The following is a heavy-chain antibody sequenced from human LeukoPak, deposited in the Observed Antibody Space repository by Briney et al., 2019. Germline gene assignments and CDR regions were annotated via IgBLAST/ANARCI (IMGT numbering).Heavy chain of an antibody. CDR2: ISAYNGNT. CDR3: ARETGGNSDYYYYYMDV. CDR1: GGTFTSYG. V-gene: IGHV1-18*01. J-gene: IGHJ6*03. Sequence: ASVKVSCKASGGTFTSYGISWVRQAPGQGLEWMGWISAYNGNTNYAQKLQGRVTMTTDTSTSTAYMELRSLRSDDTAVYYCARETGGNSDYYYYYMDVWGKGTTVTVSS. D-gene: IGHD4-23*01.